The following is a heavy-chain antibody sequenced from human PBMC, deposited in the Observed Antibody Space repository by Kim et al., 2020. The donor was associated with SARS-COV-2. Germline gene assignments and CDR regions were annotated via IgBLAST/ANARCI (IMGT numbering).Heavy chain of an antibody. CDR3: ARESEGYSSGWLIDY. Sequence: NPPLKSRVTRSVDTSKNQFSLKLSSVTAADTAVYYCARESEGYSSGWLIDYWGQGTLVTVSS. V-gene: IGHV4-59*01. J-gene: IGHJ4*02. D-gene: IGHD6-19*01.